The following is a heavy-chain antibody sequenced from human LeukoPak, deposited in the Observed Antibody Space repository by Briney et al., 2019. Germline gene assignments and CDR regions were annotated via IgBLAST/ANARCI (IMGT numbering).Heavy chain of an antibody. CDR3: ARVGPNWNNFDY. J-gene: IGHJ4*02. CDR1: GFTFSSYE. D-gene: IGHD1/OR15-1a*01. Sequence: GGSLRLSCTASGFTFSSYEMNWVRQAPGKGLEWVSYIGSSGSALYYADSVKRRFTISRDNAKNSLYLQLNSLRAEDTAVYYCARVGPNWNNFDYWGQGTLVTVSP. CDR2: IGSSGSAL. V-gene: IGHV3-48*03.